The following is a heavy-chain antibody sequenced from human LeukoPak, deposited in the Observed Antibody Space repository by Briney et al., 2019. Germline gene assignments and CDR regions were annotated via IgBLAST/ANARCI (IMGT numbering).Heavy chain of an antibody. D-gene: IGHD3-10*01. CDR1: GFTFSYFV. V-gene: IGHV3-64*01. J-gene: IGHJ4*02. CDR3: ARDVKYYFGSGTYQ. Sequence: GGSLRLSCEASGFTFSYFVMHWVRQSPGKGLEYVAGIDTNGDMTYYGRSVKGRFTISRDNDKNTVYLQMDSLRPEDTAVYYCARDVKYYFGSGTYQWGQGALVTVSS. CDR2: IDTNGDMT.